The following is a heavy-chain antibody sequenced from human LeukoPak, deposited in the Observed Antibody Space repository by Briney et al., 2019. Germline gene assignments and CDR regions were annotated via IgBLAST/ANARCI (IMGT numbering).Heavy chain of an antibody. CDR1: GLTFDEYT. CDR2: ISRNGGTT. CDR3: AKDGHSSSGYGDCYYMDV. Sequence: GGSLRLSCAASGLTFDEYTMHWVRQGPGKGLEWVSLISRNGGTTKYADSVKGRFIISRDNSKNSLYLQMHSLRTEDTALYYCAKDGHSSSGYGDCYYMDVWGKGTTVTISS. V-gene: IGHV3-43*01. D-gene: IGHD6-13*01. J-gene: IGHJ6*03.